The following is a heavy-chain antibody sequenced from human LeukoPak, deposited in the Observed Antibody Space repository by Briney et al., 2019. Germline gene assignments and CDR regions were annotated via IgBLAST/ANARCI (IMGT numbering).Heavy chain of an antibody. V-gene: IGHV1-8*01. D-gene: IGHD6-13*01. CDR2: MNPNSGNT. CDR3: ARDGYSSSWYEVQYYFDY. Sequence: ASVKVSCKASGYTFTSYDINWVRQATGQGLEWMGWMNPNSGNTGYAQKFQGRVTMTRNTSISTAYMELSSLRSEDTAVYYCARDGYSSSWYEVQYYFDYWGQGTPVTVSS. CDR1: GYTFTSYD. J-gene: IGHJ4*02.